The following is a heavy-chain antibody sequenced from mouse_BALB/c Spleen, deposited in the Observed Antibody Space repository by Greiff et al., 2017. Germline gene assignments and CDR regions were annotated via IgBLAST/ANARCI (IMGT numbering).Heavy chain of an antibody. V-gene: IGHV2-9*02. CDR3: ARDRFPMDY. CDR2: IWAGGST. J-gene: IGHJ4*01. CDR1: GFSLTSYG. Sequence: QVQLQQSGPGLVAPSQSLSITCTVSGFSLTSYGVHWVRQPPGKGLEWLGVIWAGGSTNYNSALMSRLSISKDNSKSQVFLIMNSLQTDDTAMYYCARDRFPMDYWGQGTSVTVSS.